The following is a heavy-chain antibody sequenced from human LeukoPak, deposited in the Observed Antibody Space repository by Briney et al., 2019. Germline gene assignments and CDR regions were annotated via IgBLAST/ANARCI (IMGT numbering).Heavy chain of an antibody. Sequence: KPSETLSLTCAVYGGSFSGYYWSWIRQPPGKGLEWIGEINHSGSTNYNPSLKSRVTISVDTSKNQFSLKLSSVTAADTAVYYCARGPCSSTSCPSRGAFDIWGQGAMVTVSS. CDR2: INHSGST. D-gene: IGHD2-2*01. J-gene: IGHJ3*02. CDR3: ARGPCSSTSCPSRGAFDI. CDR1: GGSFSGYY. V-gene: IGHV4-34*01.